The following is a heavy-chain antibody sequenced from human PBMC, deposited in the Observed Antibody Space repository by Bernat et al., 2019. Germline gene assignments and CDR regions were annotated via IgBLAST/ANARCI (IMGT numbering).Heavy chain of an antibody. J-gene: IGHJ6*02. CDR3: ARDPRGWIAGDEAYYVGMGV. CDR2: IDPNSGDI. Sequence: QVQLVQSGAEVKKPGSSVKVSCKASGYTFSAYYIHWVRQAPGQGFEWMGWIDPNSGDITYAQTFQGWVTMTRDTGMSTVYLELSADDKAIYCCARDPRGWIAGDEAYYVGMGVWGQGTTVTVSS. CDR1: GYTFSAYY. D-gene: IGHD3-16*01. V-gene: IGHV1-2*04.